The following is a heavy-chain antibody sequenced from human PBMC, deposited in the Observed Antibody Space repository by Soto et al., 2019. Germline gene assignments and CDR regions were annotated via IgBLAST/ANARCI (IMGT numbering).Heavy chain of an antibody. D-gene: IGHD5-12*01. V-gene: IGHV1-18*01. CDR1: GYTFTSYG. J-gene: IGHJ4*02. CDR3: ARDAPLRYSGYDPDFDY. Sequence: GASVKVSCKASGYTFTSYGISWVRQAPGQRLEWMGWISAYNGNTNYAQKLQGRVTMTTDTSTSTAYMELRSLRSDDTAVYYCARDAPLRYSGYDPDFDYWGQGTLVTVSS. CDR2: ISAYNGNT.